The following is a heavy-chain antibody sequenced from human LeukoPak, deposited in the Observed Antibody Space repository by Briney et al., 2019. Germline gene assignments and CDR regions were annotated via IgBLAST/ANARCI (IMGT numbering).Heavy chain of an antibody. CDR1: GFTFSGFY. CDR2: ISDRSTYT. D-gene: IGHD2-15*01. Sequence: GGSLRLSCAASGFTFSGFYMSWIRQTPGRGLEWVSYISDRSTYTNYADSVKGRFTISRDNAGNSLYLQTSSLRAEDTAVYYCARERRYCSGSSCSNWFDPWGQGTLVTVSS. CDR3: ARERRYCSGSSCSNWFDP. V-gene: IGHV3-11*06. J-gene: IGHJ5*02.